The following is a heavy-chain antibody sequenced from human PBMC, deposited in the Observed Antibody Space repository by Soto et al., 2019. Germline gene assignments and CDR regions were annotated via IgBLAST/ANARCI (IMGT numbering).Heavy chain of an antibody. V-gene: IGHV4-39*01. Sequence: LSLTCTVSGGSISSSSYYWGWIRQPPGKGLEWIGSIYYSGSTYYNPSLKSRVTISVDTSKNQFSLKLSSVTAADTAVYYCARRFDYCDSSGSSFDPWGQGTMVTFAS. CDR3: ARRFDYCDSSGSSFDP. CDR2: IYYSGST. CDR1: GGSISSSSYY. J-gene: IGHJ5*02. D-gene: IGHD3-22*01.